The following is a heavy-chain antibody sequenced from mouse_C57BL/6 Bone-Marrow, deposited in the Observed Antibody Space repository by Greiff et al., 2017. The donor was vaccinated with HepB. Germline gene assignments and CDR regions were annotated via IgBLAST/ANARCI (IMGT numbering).Heavy chain of an antibody. V-gene: IGHV3-6*01. CDR1: GYAITSGYY. J-gene: IGHJ2*01. CDR3: GRGEFGY. CDR2: ISYDGSN. Sequence: VQLQQSGPGLVKPSQSLSLTCSVTGYAITSGYYWNWIRQFPGNKLEWMGYISYDGSNNYNPTLKNRISITRDTSTNQFFLKLNSVTTEDTATYYCGRGEFGYWGQGTTLTVSS.